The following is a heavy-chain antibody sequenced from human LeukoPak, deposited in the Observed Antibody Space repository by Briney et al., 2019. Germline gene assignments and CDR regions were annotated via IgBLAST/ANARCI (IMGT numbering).Heavy chain of an antibody. Sequence: GGSLRLSCAASGFTFDDYGMSWVRQAPGKGLEWVSGINWNGGSTGYADSVKGRFTISRDNAKNSLYLQMNSLRVEDTALYYCAREGYGDYRHDAFDIWGQGTMVTVSS. D-gene: IGHD4-17*01. J-gene: IGHJ3*02. CDR2: INWNGGST. V-gene: IGHV3-20*04. CDR1: GFTFDDYG. CDR3: AREGYGDYRHDAFDI.